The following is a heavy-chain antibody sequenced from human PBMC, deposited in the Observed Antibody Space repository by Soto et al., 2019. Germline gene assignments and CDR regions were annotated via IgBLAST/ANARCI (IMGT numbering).Heavy chain of an antibody. CDR2: IWYDGSNK. CDR3: ASLIAAASRANYYYYGMDV. J-gene: IGHJ6*02. D-gene: IGHD6-13*01. V-gene: IGHV3-33*01. Sequence: HPGGSLRLSCAASGFTFSSYGMHWVRQAPGKGLEWVAVIWYDGSNKYYADSVKGRFTISRDNSKNTLYLQMNSLRAEDTAVYYCASLIAAASRANYYYYGMDVWGQGTTVTVSS. CDR1: GFTFSSYG.